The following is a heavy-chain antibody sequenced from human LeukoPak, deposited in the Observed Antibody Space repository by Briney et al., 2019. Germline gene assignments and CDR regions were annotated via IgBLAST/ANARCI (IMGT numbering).Heavy chain of an antibody. J-gene: IGHJ4*02. Sequence: SETPSLTCTLSGGSISTYYRSWIRQPPGKGLEWIGYIYHSGSTNYNPSLKSRVTISVDTSKNQFSLKLSSVTAADTAVYYCARGGGYASPIGYWGQGALVTVSS. CDR1: GGSISTYY. D-gene: IGHD5-12*01. CDR2: IYHSGST. CDR3: ARGGGYASPIGY. V-gene: IGHV4-59*01.